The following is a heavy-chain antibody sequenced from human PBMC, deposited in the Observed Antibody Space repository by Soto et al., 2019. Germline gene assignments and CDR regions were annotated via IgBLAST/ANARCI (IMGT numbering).Heavy chain of an antibody. CDR2: INHSGST. D-gene: IGHD5-12*01. Sequence: QVRLQQWGAGLLKPSETLSLTCAVYGGSFSGYYWSWIRQPPGKGLEWIGEINHSGSTNYNPSLKSRLNISVDTSKNQFSLQLSSVTAADTAVDYCARQWAGYNHGFDYWGQGTLVTVSS. V-gene: IGHV4-34*01. CDR1: GGSFSGYY. CDR3: ARQWAGYNHGFDY. J-gene: IGHJ4*02.